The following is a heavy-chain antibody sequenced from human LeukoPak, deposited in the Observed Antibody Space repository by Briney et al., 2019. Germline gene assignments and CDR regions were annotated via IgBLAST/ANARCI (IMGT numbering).Heavy chain of an antibody. D-gene: IGHD1-26*01. J-gene: IGHJ4*02. CDR3: ATYSGVHHKTFDD. V-gene: IGHV3-21*04. CDR1: AFTFSSCS. CDR2: ISSSSSYI. Sequence: GGSLRLSCAPAAFTFSSCSMNWVRQAPGKGLEWVSSISSSSSYIYYAGSVKGRFTISRANAKNLVYLQMNRLRVEDTALYFCATYSGVHHKTFDDWGQGTLVTVSS.